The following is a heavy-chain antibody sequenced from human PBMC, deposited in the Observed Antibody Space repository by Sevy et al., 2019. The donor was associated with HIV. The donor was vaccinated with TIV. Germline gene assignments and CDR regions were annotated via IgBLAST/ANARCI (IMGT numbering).Heavy chain of an antibody. J-gene: IGHJ4*02. Sequence: GGSLRLSCEASGFTFSSFWMHWVRQAPGKGLVWVARADSGGTNTAYADSVKGRFTISRDNAKNMVYLHMNNLRIEDTGVYYCARDLGGPDYWGQRTLVTVSS. D-gene: IGHD2-15*01. CDR3: ARDLGGPDY. CDR2: ADSGGTNT. CDR1: GFTFSSFW. V-gene: IGHV3-74*01.